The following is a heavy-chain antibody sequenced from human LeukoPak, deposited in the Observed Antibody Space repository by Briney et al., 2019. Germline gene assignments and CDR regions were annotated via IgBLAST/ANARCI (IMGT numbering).Heavy chain of an antibody. V-gene: IGHV3-21*01. D-gene: IGHD3-10*01. CDR1: GFSFSSYS. J-gene: IGHJ6*02. CDR3: AREALTVVRGGIYPRLFYSYGMDV. CDR2: ISGSSTYI. Sequence: GGSLRLSCAASGFSFSSYSLDWVRQAPGKGLEWVSSISGSSTYIYYADSVKGRFTISRDNAKNSLYLQMNSLRAEDTAVYYCAREALTVVRGGIYPRLFYSYGMDVWGRGTTVSVSS.